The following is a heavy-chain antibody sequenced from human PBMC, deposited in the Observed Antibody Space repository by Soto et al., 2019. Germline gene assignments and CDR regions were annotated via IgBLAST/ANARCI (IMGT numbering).Heavy chain of an antibody. Sequence: LKISCKGSGYSFTSYWISWVRQMPGKGLEWMGRIDPSDSYTNYSPSFQGHVTISADKSISTAYLQWSSLKASDTAMYYCARTRCGTSCYHGGIRWFDPWGQGTLVTVSS. CDR3: ARTRCGTSCYHGGIRWFDP. D-gene: IGHD2-2*01. CDR1: GYSFTSYW. CDR2: IDPSDSYT. J-gene: IGHJ5*02. V-gene: IGHV5-10-1*01.